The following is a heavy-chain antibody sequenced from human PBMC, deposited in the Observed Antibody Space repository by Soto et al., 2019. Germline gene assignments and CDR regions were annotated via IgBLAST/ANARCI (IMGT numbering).Heavy chain of an antibody. CDR3: AKYCSSDVCFDY. V-gene: IGHV3-48*02. Sequence: GGSLRLSCASSGFTFSSCSMNWVRQAPGKGLEWVSFISGSGDTKYYADSVKGRFTISRDNAKNSLYLQMSSLRDEDTAVYYCAKYCSSDVCFDYWGQGTLVTVS. J-gene: IGHJ4*02. CDR1: GFTFSSCS. CDR2: ISGSGDTK. D-gene: IGHD2-8*01.